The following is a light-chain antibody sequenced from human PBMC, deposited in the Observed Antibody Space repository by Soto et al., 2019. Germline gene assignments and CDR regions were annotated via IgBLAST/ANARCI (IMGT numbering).Light chain of an antibody. CDR1: QGISSY. CDR3: QQLNSYPLWT. J-gene: IGKJ2*02. V-gene: IGKV1-9*01. CDR2: AAS. Sequence: EIQLTQSPSFLSASVGDRVTITCRASQGISSYLAWYQQKPGKAPKLLIYAASTLQSGVPSRFSGSGSGTEFTLTISSLQPEDFATYYWQQLNSYPLWTFGQGTKLEIK.